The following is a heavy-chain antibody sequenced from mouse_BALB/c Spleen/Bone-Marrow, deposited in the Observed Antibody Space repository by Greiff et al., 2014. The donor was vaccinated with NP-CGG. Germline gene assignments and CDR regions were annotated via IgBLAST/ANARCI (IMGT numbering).Heavy chain of an antibody. J-gene: IGHJ2*01. CDR2: IDPGNGDT. CDR3: NAEHGNYHYFDY. V-gene: IGHV14-4*02. CDR1: GFSIKDYY. D-gene: IGHD6-1*01. Sequence: VQLQQSGAELVRSGASVKLSCTASGFSIKDYYMHWVKQRPEQGLEWIGWIDPGNGDTEYAPKFQGKATMTADTSSNTAYLQLSSLTSEDTAVYYCNAEHGNYHYFDYWGQGTTLTVSS.